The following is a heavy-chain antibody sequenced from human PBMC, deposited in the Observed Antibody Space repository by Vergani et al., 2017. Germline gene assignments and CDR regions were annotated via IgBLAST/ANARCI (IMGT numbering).Heavy chain of an antibody. D-gene: IGHD2-2*01. CDR1: GFTFSSYG. CDR2: IRYDGSNK. V-gene: IGHV3-30*02. Sequence: VQLVESGGGLVQPGGSLRLSCAASGFTFSSYGMHWVRQAPGKGLEWVAFIRYDGSNKYYADSVKGRFTISRDNSKNTLYLQMNSLRAEDTAVYYCAKDGTGYQLLDYYYYMDVWGKGTTVTVSS. J-gene: IGHJ6*03. CDR3: AKDGTGYQLLDYYYYMDV.